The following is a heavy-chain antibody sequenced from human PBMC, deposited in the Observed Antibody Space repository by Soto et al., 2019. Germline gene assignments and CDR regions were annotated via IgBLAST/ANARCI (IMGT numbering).Heavy chain of an antibody. J-gene: IGHJ6*02. V-gene: IGHV4-34*01. CDR3: ARAWQRYYYGSGSYYRPHDYYGMDV. CDR2: INHSGST. Sequence: SETLSLTCAVYGGSFSGYYWSWIRQPPGKGLEWIGEINHSGSTNYNPSLKSRVTISVDTSKNQFSLKLSSVTAADTAVYYCARAWQRYYYGSGSYYRPHDYYGMDVWGQGTTVTVSS. D-gene: IGHD3-10*01. CDR1: GGSFSGYY.